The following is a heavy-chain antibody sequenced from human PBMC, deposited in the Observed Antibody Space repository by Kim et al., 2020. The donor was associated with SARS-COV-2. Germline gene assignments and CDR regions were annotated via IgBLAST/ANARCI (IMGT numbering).Heavy chain of an antibody. CDR1: GGSISSSSYY. V-gene: IGHV4-39*01. CDR2: IYYSGSA. Sequence: SETLSRTCTVSGGSISSSSYYWGWIRQPPGKGLEWIGSIYYSGSAYYNPSLKSRVTITIDTSKSQFSLKLTSVTAADTAMYYCARYVRQGSYYSDYWGQG. D-gene: IGHD3-10*02. J-gene: IGHJ4*02. CDR3: ARYVRQGSYYSDY.